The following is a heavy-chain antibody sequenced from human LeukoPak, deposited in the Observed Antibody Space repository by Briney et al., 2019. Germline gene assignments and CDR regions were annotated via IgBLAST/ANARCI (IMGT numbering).Heavy chain of an antibody. CDR2: ITTDGSRT. J-gene: IGHJ4*02. CDR1: GFTFSNYP. D-gene: IGHD4-17*01. Sequence: GGSLRLSCAASGFTFSNYPMNWVRQAPGKGLEWVSAITTDGSRTYNADSVKGRFTISRDNSKNTLYLQMNSLRAEDTAVYYCAKGNTVTPDYWGQGTLVTVSS. V-gene: IGHV3-23*01. CDR3: AKGNTVTPDY.